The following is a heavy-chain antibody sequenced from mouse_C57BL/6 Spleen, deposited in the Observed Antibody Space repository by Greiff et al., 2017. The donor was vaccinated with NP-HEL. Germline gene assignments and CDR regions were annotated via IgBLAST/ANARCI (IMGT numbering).Heavy chain of an antibody. CDR2: IDPSDSYT. V-gene: IGHV1-69*01. CDR1: GYTFTSYW. CDR3: ARGRGTTAQAPFAY. J-gene: IGHJ3*01. D-gene: IGHD3-2*02. Sequence: QVQLQQPGAELVMPGASVKLSCKASGYTFTSYWMHWVKQRPGQGFEWIGEIDPSDSYTNYNQKFKGKSTLTVDKSSSTAYMQLSSLTSEDSAVYYCARGRGTTAQAPFAYWGQGTLVTVSA.